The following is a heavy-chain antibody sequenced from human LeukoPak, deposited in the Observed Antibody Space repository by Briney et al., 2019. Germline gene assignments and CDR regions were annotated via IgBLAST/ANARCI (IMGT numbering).Heavy chain of an antibody. D-gene: IGHD3-9*01. CDR3: ARDGTYYDILTGYPYDAFDI. CDR1: GYTFTGYY. CDR2: INPNSGGT. J-gene: IGHJ3*02. Sequence: GASVKVSCKASGYTFTGYYMHWVRQAPGQGLEWMGWINPNSGGTNYAQKFQGRVTMTRDTSISTAYMELSRLRSDDTAEYYCARDGTYYDILTGYPYDAFDIWGQGTMVTVSS. V-gene: IGHV1-2*02.